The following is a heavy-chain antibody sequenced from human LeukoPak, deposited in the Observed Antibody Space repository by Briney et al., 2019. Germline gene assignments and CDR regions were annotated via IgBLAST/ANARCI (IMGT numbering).Heavy chain of an antibody. CDR2: IYYSGST. V-gene: IGHV4-30-4*01. CDR3: ARCIATYYYGSERESWFDP. D-gene: IGHD3-10*01. CDR1: GGSISSGDYY. J-gene: IGHJ5*02. Sequence: SETLSLTCTVSGGSISSGDYYWSWIRQPPGKGLEWIGYIYYSGSTYYNPSLKSRVTISVDTSKNQFSLKLSSVTAADTAVYYCARCIATYYYGSERESWFDPWGQGTLVTVSS.